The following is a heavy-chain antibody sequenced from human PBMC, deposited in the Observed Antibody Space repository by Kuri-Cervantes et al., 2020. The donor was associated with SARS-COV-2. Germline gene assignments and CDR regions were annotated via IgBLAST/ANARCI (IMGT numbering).Heavy chain of an antibody. Sequence: GESLKISCAASGFTFSSYAMSWVRQAPGKGLEWVAVISYDGSNKYYADSVKGRFTISRDNSKNTLYLQMNSLRAEDTAVYYCAREVVTPYNWFDPWGQGTLVTVSS. CDR3: AREVVTPYNWFDP. D-gene: IGHD2-21*02. CDR2: ISYDGSNK. V-gene: IGHV3-30-3*01. J-gene: IGHJ5*02. CDR1: GFTFSSYA.